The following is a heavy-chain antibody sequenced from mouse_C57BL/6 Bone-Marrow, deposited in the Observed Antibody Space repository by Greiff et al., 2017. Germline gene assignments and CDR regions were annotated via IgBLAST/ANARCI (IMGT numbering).Heavy chain of an antibody. CDR3: ARLPRWDYAMDY. V-gene: IGHV3-3*01. Sequence: EVKLMESGPSLVRPSQTLSLTCTVTGFSINSDCYWIWIRQFPGNKLEYIGYTFYSGITYYNPSLESRTYIPRDTSKNQFSLKLSSVTTEDTATYYCARLPRWDYAMDYWGQGTSVTVSS. J-gene: IGHJ4*01. D-gene: IGHD2-12*01. CDR2: TFYSGIT. CDR1: GFSINSDCY.